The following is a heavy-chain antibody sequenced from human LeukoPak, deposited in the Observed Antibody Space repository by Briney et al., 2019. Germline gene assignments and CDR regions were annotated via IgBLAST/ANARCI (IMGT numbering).Heavy chain of an antibody. D-gene: IGHD1-7*01. CDR3: WNYYTRGPPHRFDY. V-gene: IGHV3-23*01. Sequence: PVGSLRLSCAASVVTFTIDSMSCVPHAPRERLECVSAISSIVGSTYYAYSVKGRFTISRDNSKNTLYLQMNRLRGEATAVYYCWNYYTRGPPHRFDYSGPGNLVTVSS. J-gene: IGHJ4*02. CDR2: ISSIVGST. CDR1: VVTFTIDS.